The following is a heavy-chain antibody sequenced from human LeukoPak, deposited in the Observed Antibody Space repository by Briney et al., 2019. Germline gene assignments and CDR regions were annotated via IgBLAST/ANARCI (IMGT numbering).Heavy chain of an antibody. D-gene: IGHD5-24*01. CDR1: GYTFTSYY. V-gene: IGHV1-46*01. Sequence: ASVKVSCKASGYTFTSYYMHWVRQAPGQGLEWMGIINPSGGSTSYAQKFQGRVTMTRDMSTSTVYMELSSLRSEDTAVYYCARAGRWLQLLNYWGQGTLVTVSS. J-gene: IGHJ4*02. CDR2: INPSGGST. CDR3: ARAGRWLQLLNY.